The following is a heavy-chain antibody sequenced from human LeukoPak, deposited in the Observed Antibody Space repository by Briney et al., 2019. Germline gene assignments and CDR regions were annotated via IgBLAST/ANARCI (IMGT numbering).Heavy chain of an antibody. Sequence: GGSLRLSCAASGFTFNNYGFHWVRQAPGKWLEWVAFIRYDASDKYHADSVKGRFTISRDNAKNSLYLQMNSLRAEDTAVYYCARAGERRYSSSWSTVWGQGTLVTVSS. J-gene: IGHJ4*02. V-gene: IGHV3-30*02. CDR3: ARAGERRYSSSWSTV. CDR2: IRYDASDK. CDR1: GFTFNNYG. D-gene: IGHD6-13*01.